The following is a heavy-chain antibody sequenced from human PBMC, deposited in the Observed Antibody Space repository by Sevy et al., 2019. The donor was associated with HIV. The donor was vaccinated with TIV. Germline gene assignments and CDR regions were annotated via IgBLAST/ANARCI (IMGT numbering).Heavy chain of an antibody. D-gene: IGHD3-10*01. CDR1: GFTFSSYW. J-gene: IGHJ4*02. V-gene: IGHV3-7*01. Sequence: GGSLRLSCAASGFTFSSYWMTWVRQAPGKGLEWVANMRQDGNEKYYVDSVKGRFTISRDNAKNSLYLQMNSLRAEDTAVYYCARGIYGSGSRLGLGYWGQGTLVTVS. CDR2: MRQDGNEK. CDR3: ARGIYGSGSRLGLGY.